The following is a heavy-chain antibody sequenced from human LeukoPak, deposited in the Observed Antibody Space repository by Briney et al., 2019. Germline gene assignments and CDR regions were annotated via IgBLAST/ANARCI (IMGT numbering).Heavy chain of an antibody. Sequence: GGSRNLSCEASGFTASGNYISWVGRAQGKGREWVSVVHSGGNTYYADSVKGRFAISRDNSKNTLYLQMNSLRAEDTAVYFCARASTSGWDGFDHWGQGTLVTVSS. J-gene: IGHJ4*02. CDR2: VHSGGNT. CDR3: ARASTSGWDGFDH. V-gene: IGHV3-53*01. D-gene: IGHD6-19*01. CDR1: GFTASGNY.